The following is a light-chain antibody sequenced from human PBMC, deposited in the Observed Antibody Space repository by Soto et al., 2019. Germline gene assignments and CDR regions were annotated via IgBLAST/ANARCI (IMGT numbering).Light chain of an antibody. CDR1: QSVSSSY. J-gene: IGKJ2*01. CDR2: VAS. V-gene: IGKV3-20*01. CDR3: QQYGSSPYT. Sequence: EIVLTQSPGTLSLSPGERATLSCRASQSVSSSYLAWYQQKPGQAPRLLIYVASNRATGIPDRFSGSGSGTDVTVTISRLEPEDFAIYYCQQYGSSPYTFGQGTKLEIK.